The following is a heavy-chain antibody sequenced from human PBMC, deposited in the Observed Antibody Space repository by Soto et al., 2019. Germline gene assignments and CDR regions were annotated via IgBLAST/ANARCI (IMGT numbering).Heavy chain of an antibody. Sequence: SETLSLTCTVSGVSISSGGHYWSWIRQTPGKGLEWVGYIQVSGDTFYNPSLEGRVSMSVDTSNNQFSLDLTSVTAADTAVYYCVRDTSWSRPYWGQGTLVTVSS. CDR1: GVSISSGGHY. D-gene: IGHD2-15*01. V-gene: IGHV4-30-4*01. J-gene: IGHJ4*02. CDR2: IQVSGDT. CDR3: VRDTSWSRPY.